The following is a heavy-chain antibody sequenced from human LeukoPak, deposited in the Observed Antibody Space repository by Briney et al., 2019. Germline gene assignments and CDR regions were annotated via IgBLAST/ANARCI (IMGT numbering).Heavy chain of an antibody. CDR2: IIYSGST. V-gene: IGHV4-59*01. D-gene: IGHD6-19*01. Sequence: SETLSLTCTVSGGSTSSYYWSWIRQPPGKGLEWIGYIIYSGSTNYNPSLKSRVTISVDTSKNQFSLKLSSVTAADTAVYYCASTGEMYRSGWYFEYWDQGNLVTVSS. CDR1: GGSTSSYY. J-gene: IGHJ4*02. CDR3: ASTGEMYRSGWYFEY.